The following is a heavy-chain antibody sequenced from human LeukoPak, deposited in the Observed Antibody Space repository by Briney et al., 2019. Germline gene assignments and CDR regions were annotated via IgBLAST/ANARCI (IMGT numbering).Heavy chain of an antibody. Sequence: ASVKVSCKASGYTFSSYDINWVRQATGQGLEWMGWMNPNSGNTGYAQKFQGRVTITRNTSISTAYMELSNLRSEDTAVYYCARGRTVTTLWYFQHWGQGTLVTVSS. D-gene: IGHD4-17*01. CDR3: ARGRTVTTLWYFQH. CDR2: MNPNSGNT. J-gene: IGHJ1*01. V-gene: IGHV1-8*03. CDR1: GYTFSSYD.